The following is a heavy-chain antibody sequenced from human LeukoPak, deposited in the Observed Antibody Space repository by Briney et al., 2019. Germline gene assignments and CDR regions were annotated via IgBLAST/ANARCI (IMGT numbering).Heavy chain of an antibody. Sequence: PSETLSLTCTVSGGSISSYYWSRIRQPPGKGLEWIGYIYYSGSTNYNPSLKSRVTISVDTSKNQFALKLSSVTAADTAVYYCARQKSGYSSGWGDFDYWGQGTLVTVSS. J-gene: IGHJ4*02. D-gene: IGHD6-19*01. CDR1: GGSISSYY. CDR3: ARQKSGYSSGWGDFDY. V-gene: IGHV4-59*08. CDR2: IYYSGST.